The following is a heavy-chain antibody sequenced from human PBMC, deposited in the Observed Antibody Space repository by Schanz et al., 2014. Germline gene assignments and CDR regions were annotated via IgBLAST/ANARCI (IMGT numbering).Heavy chain of an antibody. CDR3: AKAADWPVTRFDP. V-gene: IGHV3-23*01. J-gene: IGHJ5*02. CDR2: LSEGGGGT. Sequence: EVQLLESGGGLVQPGGSLRLSCAASGFTLSNYAMSWVRQAPGKGLEWVSALSEGGGGTHYADSVRGRFTISSDSSKNTLDLQMSSLRADDTAVYYCAKAADWPVTRFDPWGQGTLVTVSS. D-gene: IGHD3-9*01. CDR1: GFTLSNYA.